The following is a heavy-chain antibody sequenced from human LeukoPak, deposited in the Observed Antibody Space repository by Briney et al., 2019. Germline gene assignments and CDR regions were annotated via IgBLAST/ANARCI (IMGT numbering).Heavy chain of an antibody. D-gene: IGHD3-10*01. Sequence: PGGSLRLSCAASGFTVSSNYMSWVRQAPGKGLEWVSVIYSGGSTYYADSVKGRFTISGDNSKNTLYLQMNSLRAEDTAVYYCARVTGYYYGMDVWGQGTTVTVSS. CDR1: GFTVSSNY. V-gene: IGHV3-53*01. CDR2: IYSGGST. J-gene: IGHJ6*02. CDR3: ARVTGYYYGMDV.